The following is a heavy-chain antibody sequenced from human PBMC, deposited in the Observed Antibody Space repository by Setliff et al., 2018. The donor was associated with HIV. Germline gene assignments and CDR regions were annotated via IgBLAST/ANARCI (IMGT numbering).Heavy chain of an antibody. D-gene: IGHD1-1*01. J-gene: IGHJ5*02. CDR3: AQLLLPLGAYNYET. CDR2: IFYSGSS. CDR1: GDSISSSSYY. Sequence: SETLSLTCTVSGDSISSSSYYWAWIRQPPGNGLEWVGSIFYSGSSYYNPSLTSRATISVDTSKNQVVLTMTNVDPVDTATYYCAQLLLPLGAYNYETWGQGMLVTVSS. V-gene: IGHV4-39*06.